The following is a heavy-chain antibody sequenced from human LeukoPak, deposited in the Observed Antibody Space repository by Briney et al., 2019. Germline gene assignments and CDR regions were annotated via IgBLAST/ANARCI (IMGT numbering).Heavy chain of an antibody. J-gene: IGHJ4*02. CDR1: GGTFSSYA. CDR2: IIPILGIA. Sequence: ASVKVPCKASGGTFSSYAISWVRQAPGQGLEWMGRIIPILGIANYAQKFQGRVTITADKSASTAYMELSSLRSEDTAVYYCARELHDFWSGYYPDYWGQGTLVTVSS. CDR3: ARELHDFWSGYYPDY. V-gene: IGHV1-69*04. D-gene: IGHD3-3*01.